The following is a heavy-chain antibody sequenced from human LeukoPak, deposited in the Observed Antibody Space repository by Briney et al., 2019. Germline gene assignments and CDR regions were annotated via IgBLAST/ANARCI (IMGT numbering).Heavy chain of an antibody. V-gene: IGHV5-51*01. D-gene: IGHD2-21*02. CDR3: ARQLGGDYVMGDAFDI. J-gene: IGHJ3*02. CDR1: GYSFTSYW. CDR2: IYPGESDT. Sequence: GESLKISCKGSGYSFTSYWIGWVRQIPGKGLEWMGIIYPGESDTRYSPSFQGQVTISADKSISTAYLQWSSLKASDTAMYYCARQLGGDYVMGDAFDIWGQGTMVTVSS.